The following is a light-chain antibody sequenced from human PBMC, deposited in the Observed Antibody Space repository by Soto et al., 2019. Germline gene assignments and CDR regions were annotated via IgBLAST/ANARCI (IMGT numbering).Light chain of an antibody. V-gene: IGKV1-9*01. CDR2: AAS. Sequence: DIQLTQSPSFLSASVGDRVTITCRASQGIGTHLAWFAQKPGRAPQLLIYAASTLHSGVPSRFSGSGSGTDFTLTISSLQPEDFATYYCQHLNTYPITFGPGTRLEIK. CDR3: QHLNTYPIT. J-gene: IGKJ5*01. CDR1: QGIGTH.